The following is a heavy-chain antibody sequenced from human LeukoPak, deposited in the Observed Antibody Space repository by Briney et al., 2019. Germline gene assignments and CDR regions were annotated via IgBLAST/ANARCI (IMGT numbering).Heavy chain of an antibody. J-gene: IGHJ4*02. CDR3: ARVVRSYYDSSGFDY. V-gene: IGHV1-2*02. CDR1: GYTFTGYY. D-gene: IGHD3-22*01. CDR2: INPNSGGT. Sequence: ASVTVSCKASGYTFTGYYMHWVRQAPGQGLEWMGWINPNSGGTKYAQKVQGRVTMNRDTSISTAYMELSRLRSDDTAVYYCARVVRSYYDSSGFDYWGQGTLVIVSS.